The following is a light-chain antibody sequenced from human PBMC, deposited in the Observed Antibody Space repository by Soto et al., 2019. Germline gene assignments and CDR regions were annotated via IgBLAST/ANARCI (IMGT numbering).Light chain of an antibody. CDR1: QSIGIY. J-gene: IGKJ5*01. CDR2: AAS. Sequence: DIQMTQSPSTLSGSVGDRVTITCRASQSIGIYLNWYQKKPGKAPKLLIHAASTLQSGAPSTFSGSGYGTDFALTISSLQPEDIATYYCHQTFANPWTFAHGTRLEIK. V-gene: IGKV1-39*01. CDR3: HQTFANPWT.